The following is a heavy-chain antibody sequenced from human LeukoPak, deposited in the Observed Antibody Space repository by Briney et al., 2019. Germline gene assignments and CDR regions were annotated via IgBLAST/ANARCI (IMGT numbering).Heavy chain of an antibody. Sequence: GGSLRLSCTGSGFRFGDYAMNWVRQAPGKGLEWVSSISSSGTYKYYADSVKGRFTISRDNAKNSLYLQMNSLRAEDTAVYYCARDALSFYYDSSGYYPDAFDIWGQGTMVTVSS. CDR3: ARDALSFYYDSSGYYPDAFDI. D-gene: IGHD3-22*01. J-gene: IGHJ3*02. CDR1: GFRFGDYA. V-gene: IGHV3-21*01. CDR2: ISSSGTYK.